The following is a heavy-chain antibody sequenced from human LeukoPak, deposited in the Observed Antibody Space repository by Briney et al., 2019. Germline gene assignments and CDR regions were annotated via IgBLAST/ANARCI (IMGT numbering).Heavy chain of an antibody. D-gene: IGHD3/OR15-3a*01. Sequence: GGSLRLSCAASGFTFSSYTMSWVRQAPGKGLEWVSAVSASGGSTYYADSVKGRFTISRDNSKNTLYLQMNSLRAEDAAVYYCAKDGHFDYWGQGTLVTVSS. J-gene: IGHJ4*02. V-gene: IGHV3-23*01. CDR2: VSASGGST. CDR1: GFTFSSYT. CDR3: AKDGHFDY.